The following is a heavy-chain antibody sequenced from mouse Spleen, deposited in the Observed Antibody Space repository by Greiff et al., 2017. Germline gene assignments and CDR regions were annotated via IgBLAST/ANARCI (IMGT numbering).Heavy chain of an antibody. CDR1: GFTFSSYA. J-gene: IGHJ1*01. D-gene: IGHD1-2*01. CDR3: ARHVPSITTATSWYFDV. Sequence: EVKLVESGGGLVKPGGSLKLSCAASGFTFSSYAMSWVRQTPEKRLEWVATISSGGSYTYYPDSVKGRFTISRDNAKNTLYLQMSSLRSEDTAMYYCARHVPSITTATSWYFDVWGAGTTVTVSS. CDR2: ISSGGSYT. V-gene: IGHV5-9-3*01.